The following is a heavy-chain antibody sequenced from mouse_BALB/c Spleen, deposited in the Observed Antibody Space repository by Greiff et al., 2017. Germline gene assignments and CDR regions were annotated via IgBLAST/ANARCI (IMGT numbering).Heavy chain of an antibody. D-gene: IGHD3-3*01. CDR3: ARLGQGCFDY. J-gene: IGHJ2*01. V-gene: IGHV1-4*01. CDR2: INPSSGYT. CDR1: GYTFTSYT. Sequence: VQRVESGAELARPGASVKMSCKASGYTFTSYTMHWVKQRPGQGLEWIGYINPSSGYTNYNQKFKDKATLTADKSSSTAYMQLSSLTSEDSAVYYCARLGQGCFDYWGQGTTLTVSS.